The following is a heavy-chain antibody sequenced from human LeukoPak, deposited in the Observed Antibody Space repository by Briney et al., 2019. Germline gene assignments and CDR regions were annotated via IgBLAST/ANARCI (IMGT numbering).Heavy chain of an antibody. Sequence: GGSLRLSCAASGFTFSSYEMNWVRQAPGKGLEWVSYISSSGSTIYYADSVKGRFTISRDNAKNSLYLKMNSLRAEDTAVYYCARDKTGAAAGPYAFDIWGQGTMVTVSS. CDR1: GFTFSSYE. CDR3: ARDKTGAAAGPYAFDI. V-gene: IGHV3-48*03. J-gene: IGHJ3*02. CDR2: ISSSGSTI. D-gene: IGHD6-13*01.